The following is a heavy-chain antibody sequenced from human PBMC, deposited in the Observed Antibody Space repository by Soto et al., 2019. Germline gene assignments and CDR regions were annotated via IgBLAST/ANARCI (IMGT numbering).Heavy chain of an antibody. CDR3: ARGAGGGPMVPSD. D-gene: IGHD3-10*01. CDR1: GFSFTSYY. CDR2: IDPNIGAT. J-gene: IGHJ4*02. Sequence: ASVKVSCKASGFSFTSYYMHWVRRAPGQGLEWMGIIDPNIGATTYAQSFQGRVTLTMDTSTSTVFMELTSLRPDDTALYYCARGAGGGPMVPSDWGQGTLVTVSS. V-gene: IGHV1-46*01.